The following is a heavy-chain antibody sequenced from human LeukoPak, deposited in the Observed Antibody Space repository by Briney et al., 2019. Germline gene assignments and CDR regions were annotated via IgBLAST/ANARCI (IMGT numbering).Heavy chain of an antibody. Sequence: ASVTVSCTASGYTFTSNYIHWVRQAPGQGLEWMGMIYPRDGSTSYAQRFQGRVTVTRDTSTSTVHMELSGLRTEDTAVYYCARDQEGFDYWGQGTLVTVSS. CDR2: IYPRDGST. CDR3: ARDQEGFDY. CDR1: GYTFTSNY. J-gene: IGHJ4*02. V-gene: IGHV1-46*01.